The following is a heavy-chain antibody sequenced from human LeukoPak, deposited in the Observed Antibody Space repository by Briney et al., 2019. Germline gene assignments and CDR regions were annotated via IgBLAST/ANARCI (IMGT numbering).Heavy chain of an antibody. CDR3: AREDLDYGDQNLDY. D-gene: IGHD4-17*01. Sequence: ASVKVSCKASGYTFTGYYMHWVRQAPGQGLEWMGRINPNSGDTNYAQKFQGRVTMTRDTSISTAYMELSRLRSDDTAVYYCAREDLDYGDQNLDYWGQGTLVTVSS. CDR2: INPNSGDT. V-gene: IGHV1-2*06. J-gene: IGHJ4*02. CDR1: GYTFTGYY.